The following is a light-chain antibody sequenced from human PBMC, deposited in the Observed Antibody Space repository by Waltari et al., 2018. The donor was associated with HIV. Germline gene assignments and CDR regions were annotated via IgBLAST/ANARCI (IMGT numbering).Light chain of an antibody. CDR1: NTGSKS. V-gene: IGLV3-21*02. CDR3: QVWDSSRDWV. Sequence: SNVLTQPPSVSVAPGQTARITCGGNNTGSKSVHWYQQRPGQAPVVVVFEDSDRPSGIPVRFAGSNSRNTATLTISRVEAGDEAGYYCQVWDSSRDWVFGGGTKLTVL. J-gene: IGLJ3*02. CDR2: EDS.